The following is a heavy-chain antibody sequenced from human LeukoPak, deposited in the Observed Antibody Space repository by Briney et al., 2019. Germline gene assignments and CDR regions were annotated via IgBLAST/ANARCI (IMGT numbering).Heavy chain of an antibody. V-gene: IGHV1-18*04. CDR2: ISGNNDNP. CDR3: ARDGTSTDDY. CDR1: GYTFTGYY. D-gene: IGHD2-2*01. J-gene: IGHJ4*02. Sequence: ASVKVSCKASGYTFTGYYMHWVRQAPGQGLEWMGWISGNNDNPNYGQKFQGRFTVTTDSSTSTAYMELRNLRFDDTAVYYCARDGTSTDDYWGQGTLVTVPS.